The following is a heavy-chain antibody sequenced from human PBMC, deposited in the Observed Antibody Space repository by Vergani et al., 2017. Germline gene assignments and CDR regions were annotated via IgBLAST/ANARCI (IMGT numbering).Heavy chain of an antibody. V-gene: IGHV4-31*03. CDR1: GGSISSGGYY. CDR2: IYYSGST. CDR3: AIEVDEVVAATGNWFDP. D-gene: IGHD2-15*01. J-gene: IGHJ5*02. Sequence: QVQLQESGPGLVKPSQTLSLTCTVSGGSISSGGYYWSWIRQHPGKGLEWIGYIYYSGSTYYNPSLQSRVTISVDTSKNQFSLKLSSVTAADTAVYYCAIEVDEVVAATGNWFDPWGQGTLVTVSS.